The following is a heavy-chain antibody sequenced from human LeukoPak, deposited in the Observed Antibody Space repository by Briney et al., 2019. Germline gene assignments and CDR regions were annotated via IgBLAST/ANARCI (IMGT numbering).Heavy chain of an antibody. CDR2: ISSSGSTI. J-gene: IGHJ4*02. D-gene: IGHD6-13*01. Sequence: PGGSLRLSCAASGFTFSDYYMSWIRQAPGKGLEWVSYISSSGSTIYYADSVKGRFTISKDNAKNSLYLQMNSLRAEDTAVYYCAREGQQLVRRYFDYWGQGTLVTVSS. V-gene: IGHV3-11*04. CDR3: AREGQQLVRRYFDY. CDR1: GFTFSDYY.